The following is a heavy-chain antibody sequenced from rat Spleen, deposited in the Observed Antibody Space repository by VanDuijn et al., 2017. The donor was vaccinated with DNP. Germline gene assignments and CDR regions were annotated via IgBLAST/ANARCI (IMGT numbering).Heavy chain of an antibody. D-gene: IGHD1-11*01. J-gene: IGHJ2*01. CDR3: TRDPNFGGYSERFDY. CDR1: GFTFSHSD. V-gene: IGHV5S23*01. CDR2: ITSSDGNT. Sequence: EVQLVESGGGLVQPGRSLKLSCAASGFTFSHSDLAWVRQAPTKGLEWVASITSSDGNTYYRDSVKGRFTVSRDNAKNTLYLQMNSLRSEDTATYYCTRDPNFGGYSERFDYWGQGVMVTVSS.